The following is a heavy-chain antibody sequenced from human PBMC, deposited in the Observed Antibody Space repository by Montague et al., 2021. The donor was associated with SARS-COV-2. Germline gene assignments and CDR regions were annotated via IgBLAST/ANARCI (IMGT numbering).Heavy chain of an antibody. CDR2: IYYSGGI. CDR1: GGSMSDHY. CDR3: ARAVSVRRAVNWFDP. D-gene: IGHD3-10*01. J-gene: IGHJ5*02. V-gene: IGHV4-59*11. Sequence: SETRSLTCTVSGGSMSDHYWAWIRQPPGKGLEWLAYIYYSGGINSNASLKSRVSMSVDTSKNQFSLKWTSVTAADTAVYYCARAVSVRRAVNWFDPWGQGTLVTVSS.